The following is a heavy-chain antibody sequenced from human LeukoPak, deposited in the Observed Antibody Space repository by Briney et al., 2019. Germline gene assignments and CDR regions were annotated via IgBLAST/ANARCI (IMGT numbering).Heavy chain of an antibody. Sequence: GGSLRLSCAASGFTFSSYSMNWVRQAPGKGLEWVSYISSSSSTIYYADSVKGRFTISRDNAKNSLYLQMNSLRDEDTAVYYCAKGSAYSSGWYPGDYFDYWGQGTLATVSS. J-gene: IGHJ4*02. CDR1: GFTFSSYS. V-gene: IGHV3-48*02. CDR3: AKGSAYSSGWYPGDYFDY. D-gene: IGHD6-19*01. CDR2: ISSSSSTI.